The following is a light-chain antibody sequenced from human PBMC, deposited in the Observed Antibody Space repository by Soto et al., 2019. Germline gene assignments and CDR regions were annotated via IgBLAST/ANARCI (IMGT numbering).Light chain of an antibody. CDR1: HDISTY. J-gene: IGKJ5*01. CDR3: QQLNTLPFT. V-gene: IGKV1-9*01. Sequence: ETLLSPSPSLLVATVGGRSTNTCRASHDISTYLAWYQQKPGKAPKLMIYEASTLQSGVPSRFSGSGSGTEFTLTISGLLPEDFATYHCQQLNTLPFTFGQGTRLEI. CDR2: EAS.